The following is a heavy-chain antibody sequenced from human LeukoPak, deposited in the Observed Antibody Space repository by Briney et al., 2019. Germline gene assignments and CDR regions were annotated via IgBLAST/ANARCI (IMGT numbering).Heavy chain of an antibody. D-gene: IGHD2-2*01. CDR2: INPNSGGT. CDR3: ARGRVVVPAAMFYYYGMDV. CDR1: GYTFTGYY. Sequence: ASVTVSCKASGYTFTGYYMHWVRQAPGQGLEWMGWINPNSGGTNYAQKFQGRVTTTRDTSISTAYMELSRLRSDDTAVYYCARGRVVVPAAMFYYYGMDVWGQGTTVTVSS. J-gene: IGHJ6*02. V-gene: IGHV1-2*02.